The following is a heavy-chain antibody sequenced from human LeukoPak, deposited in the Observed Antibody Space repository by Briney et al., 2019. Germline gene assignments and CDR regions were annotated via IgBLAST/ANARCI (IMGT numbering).Heavy chain of an antibody. CDR1: GFTFSIYG. CDR3: AKSPVAGTFFDY. Sequence: GGSLRLSCGASGFTFSIYGMSWVRQAPGKGLEWVSGISGSGGSTYYADSVKGRFTISRDNSKNTLYLQMNSLRAEDTAVYYCAKSPVAGTFFDYWGQGTLVTVSS. V-gene: IGHV3-23*01. J-gene: IGHJ4*02. D-gene: IGHD6-19*01. CDR2: ISGSGGST.